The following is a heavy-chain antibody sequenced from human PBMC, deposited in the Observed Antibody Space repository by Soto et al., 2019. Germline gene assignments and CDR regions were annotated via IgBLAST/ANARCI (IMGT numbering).Heavy chain of an antibody. CDR2: IDYSGKT. CDR3: ASGGTSSRRAVAGCFLY. Sequence: SETLSLTCSVSAGYVSGSSHYWSCVRQTTVQALEWLGHIDYSGKTNYNHSLKSRVTIPVDTSKTQFSLKLRSVPAPDTAAYLCASGGTSSRRAVAGCFLYWGQGTQVTVSS. J-gene: IGHJ1*01. V-gene: IGHV4-61*01. CDR1: AGYVSGSSHY. D-gene: IGHD3-16*01.